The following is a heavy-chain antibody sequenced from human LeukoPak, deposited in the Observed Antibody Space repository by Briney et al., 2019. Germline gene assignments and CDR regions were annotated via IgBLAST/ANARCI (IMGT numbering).Heavy chain of an antibody. Sequence: GGSLRLSCAASGFTFSSYSMNWDRQAPGKGLEWVSSISSSSSYIYYADSVKGRFTISRDNAKNSLYLQMNSLRAEDTAVYYCARSTAMARATTELLGDYWGQGTLVTVSS. CDR2: ISSSSSYI. CDR1: GFTFSSYS. CDR3: ARSTAMARATTELLGDY. D-gene: IGHD5-18*01. J-gene: IGHJ4*02. V-gene: IGHV3-21*01.